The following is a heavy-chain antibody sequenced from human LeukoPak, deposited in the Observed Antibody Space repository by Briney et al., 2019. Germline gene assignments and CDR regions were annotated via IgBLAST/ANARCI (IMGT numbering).Heavy chain of an antibody. CDR1: GFTVSNTY. CDR2: IYSGGST. D-gene: IGHD1-14*01. V-gene: IGHV3-53*01. Sequence: PGGSLRLSCAASGFTVSNTYMSWVRQAPGKGLEWVSVIYSGGSTYYADSVKGRFTISRDNSKNTLYLQMNSLRADDTAVYYCAREEQVMAGTLDYWGKGTLVTVSS. J-gene: IGHJ4*02. CDR3: AREEQVMAGTLDY.